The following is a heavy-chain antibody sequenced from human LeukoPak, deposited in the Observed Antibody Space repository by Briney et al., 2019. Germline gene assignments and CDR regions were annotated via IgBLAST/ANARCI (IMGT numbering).Heavy chain of an antibody. Sequence: PSETLSLTCTVSGGSISSGGYYWSWIRQRPGKGLEWIGYIYYSGSTYYNPSLKSRVTISVDTSKNQFSLKLSSVTAADTAVYYCARDTGSGYPAGKFDWGQGTLVTVSS. J-gene: IGHJ4*02. CDR2: IYYSGST. D-gene: IGHD3-22*01. CDR3: ARDTGSGYPAGKFD. V-gene: IGHV4-31*03. CDR1: GGSISSGGYY.